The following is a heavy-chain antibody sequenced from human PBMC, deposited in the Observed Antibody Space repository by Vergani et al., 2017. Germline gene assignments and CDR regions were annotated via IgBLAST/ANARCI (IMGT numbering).Heavy chain of an antibody. CDR1: GFTFSSYA. CDR3: VKDSSGSYTGPFDY. D-gene: IGHD1-26*01. Sequence: EVQLVESGGGLVQPGGSLRLSCSASGFTFSSYAMHWVRQAPGKGLEYVSAISSNGGSTYYADPIKGRFTISRDNSKNTLYLQLSSLRAEDTAVYYCVKDSSGSYTGPFDYWGQGTLVTVSS. J-gene: IGHJ4*02. CDR2: ISSNGGST. V-gene: IGHV3-64D*06.